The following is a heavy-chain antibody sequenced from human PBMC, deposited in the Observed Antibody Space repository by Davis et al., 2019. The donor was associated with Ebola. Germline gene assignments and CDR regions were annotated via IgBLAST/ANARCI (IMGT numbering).Heavy chain of an antibody. D-gene: IGHD2-2*01. Sequence: PSETLSLTCTVSGGSISSYYWSWIRQPPGKGLEWIGEINHSGSTNYNPSLKSRVTISVDTSKNQFSLKLSSVTAADTAVYYCARDIVVVPAAMVDYYYYYMDVWGKGTTVTVSS. CDR3: ARDIVVVPAAMVDYYYYYMDV. CDR2: INHSGST. J-gene: IGHJ6*03. CDR1: GGSISSYY. V-gene: IGHV4-34*01.